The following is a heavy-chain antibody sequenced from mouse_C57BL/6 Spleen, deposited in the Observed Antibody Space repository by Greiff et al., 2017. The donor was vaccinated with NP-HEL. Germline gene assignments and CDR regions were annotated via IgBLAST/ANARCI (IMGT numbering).Heavy chain of an antibody. CDR2: IDPANGNT. D-gene: IGHD1-1*01. Sequence: VQLQQSVAELVRPGASVKLSCTASGFNFKNTYMHWVKQRPEQGLEWIGRIDPANGNTKYAPKFQGKATITVDTSSNTAYLQLSSLTSEDTAVYYCAAYYYGSSPAWFAYWGQGTLVTVSA. J-gene: IGHJ3*01. CDR3: AAYYYGSSPAWFAY. CDR1: GFNFKNTY. V-gene: IGHV14-3*01.